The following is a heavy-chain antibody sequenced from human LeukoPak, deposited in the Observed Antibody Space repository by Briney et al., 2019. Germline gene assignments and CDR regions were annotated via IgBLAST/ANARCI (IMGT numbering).Heavy chain of an antibody. CDR2: IKQDGSEK. D-gene: IGHD5-12*01. CDR3: ARYIVATINVPYYYGMDV. V-gene: IGHV3-7*01. Sequence: GGSLRFSCAASGFTFSSYWMSWVRQAPGKGLEWVANIKQDGSEKYYVDSVKGRFTISRDNAKNSLYLQMNSLRAEDTAVYYCARYIVATINVPYYYGMDVWGQGTTVTVSS. CDR1: GFTFSSYW. J-gene: IGHJ6*02.